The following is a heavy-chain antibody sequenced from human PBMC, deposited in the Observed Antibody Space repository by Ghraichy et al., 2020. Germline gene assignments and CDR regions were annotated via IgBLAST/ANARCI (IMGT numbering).Heavy chain of an antibody. CDR3: TKLRVELQRFDY. CDR2: ITGGSGSI. Sequence: GGSLRLSCAASGFSFSSYAMSWVRQAPGKGLEWVSTITGGSGSIYYADSVKGRFTISRDNSKNTLYLQMSSLRAEDTAVYYCTKLRVELQRFDYWGQGILVTVSS. D-gene: IGHD1-7*01. CDR1: GFSFSSYA. J-gene: IGHJ4*02. V-gene: IGHV3-23*01.